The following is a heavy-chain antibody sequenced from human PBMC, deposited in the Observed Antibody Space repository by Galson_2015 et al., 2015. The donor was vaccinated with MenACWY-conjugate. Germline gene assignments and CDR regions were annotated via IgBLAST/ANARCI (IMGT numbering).Heavy chain of an antibody. CDR1: GDSVSSNSAA. CDR3: ARGPGVLIP. V-gene: IGHV6-1*01. J-gene: IGHJ5*02. CDR2: TYYRSRWYS. Sequence: CAISGDSVSSNSAAWNWIRQSPSRGLEWLGRTYYRSRWYSYYAVSMKSRITINADTSKNQFSLQLNSVTPEDTAVYYCARGPGVLIPWGQGTLVTVSS. D-gene: IGHD2-8*01.